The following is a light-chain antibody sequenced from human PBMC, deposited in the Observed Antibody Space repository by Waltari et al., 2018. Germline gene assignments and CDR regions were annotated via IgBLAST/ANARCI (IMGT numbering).Light chain of an antibody. J-gene: IGKJ1*01. CDR1: QNVGGS. V-gene: IGKV3-20*01. CDR2: GAS. Sequence: EIVLTQSPGTLSLSPGERATLSCRASQNVGGSFAWYQQKPGPAPRLLIYGASSRATGLPDRCSGSGSGTDFSLTISRLEPDDFAVYYCQHYVRLPATFGQGTKVEIK. CDR3: QHYVRLPAT.